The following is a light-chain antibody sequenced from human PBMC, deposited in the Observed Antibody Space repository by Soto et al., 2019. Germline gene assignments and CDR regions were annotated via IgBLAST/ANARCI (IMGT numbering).Light chain of an antibody. Sequence: DIQMTQSPSTLSASVGDRVTITYRASQSISSWLAWYQQKPGKAPKLLIYKASTLESGVPSRFSGSGSGTEFTLTISSLQPDDSASYYCQQYYSYWTFGQGTKVEIK. CDR1: QSISSW. CDR2: KAS. V-gene: IGKV1-5*03. J-gene: IGKJ1*01. CDR3: QQYYSYWT.